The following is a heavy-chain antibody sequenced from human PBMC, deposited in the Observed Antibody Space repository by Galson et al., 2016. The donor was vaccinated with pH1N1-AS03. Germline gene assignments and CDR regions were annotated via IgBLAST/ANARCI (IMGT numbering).Heavy chain of an antibody. D-gene: IGHD3-10*01. Sequence: SLRLSCAASGFIFSNHGMHWVRQAPGKGLEWVAVISSHGKIDYCADSVRGRFTVSRDNSNNTLYLQMDSLRVEDRAVYYCAKEGSGSVSKFAFDIWGQGTIVTVSS. CDR2: ISSHGKID. CDR1: GFIFSNHG. CDR3: AKEGSGSVSKFAFDI. J-gene: IGHJ3*02. V-gene: IGHV3-30*18.